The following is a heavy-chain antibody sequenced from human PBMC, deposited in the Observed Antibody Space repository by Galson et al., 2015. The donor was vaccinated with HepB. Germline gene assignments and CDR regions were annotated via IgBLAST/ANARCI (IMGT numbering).Heavy chain of an antibody. D-gene: IGHD6-13*01. Sequence: SCKASGGTISSYGISWVRQAPGQGLEWMGGIIPTFGIANYAQKFQGRVPITADESTSTACMELSSLRSEDTAVYYCVRDNMGRIAAAVPNWFDPWGQGTLVTVSS. J-gene: IGHJ5*02. CDR3: VRDNMGRIAAAVPNWFDP. V-gene: IGHV1-69*01. CDR1: GGTISSYG. CDR2: IIPTFGIA.